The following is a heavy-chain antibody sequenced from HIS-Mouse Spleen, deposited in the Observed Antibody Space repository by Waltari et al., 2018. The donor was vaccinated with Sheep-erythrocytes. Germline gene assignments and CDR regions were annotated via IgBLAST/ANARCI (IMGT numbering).Heavy chain of an antibody. J-gene: IGHJ4*02. V-gene: IGHV4-39*01. Sequence: QLQLQESGPGLVKPSETLSLTCTVSGGSISSSSYYWGWSRQPPGKGLEWIGRIYYSGRTYYNPSLKSRVTISVDTSKNQFSLKLSSVTAADTAVYYCARLYYYDSSGYYFDYWGQGTLVTVSS. CDR2: IYYSGRT. D-gene: IGHD3-22*01. CDR3: ARLYYYDSSGYYFDY. CDR1: GGSISSSSYY.